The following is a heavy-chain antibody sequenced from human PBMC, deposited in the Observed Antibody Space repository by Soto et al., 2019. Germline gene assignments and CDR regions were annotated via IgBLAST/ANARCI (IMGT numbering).Heavy chain of an antibody. CDR3: AREVILVASAANYYYYGMDV. V-gene: IGHV1-46*01. Sequence: ASVKVSCKASGYTFTSYYMHWVRQAPGQGLEWMGIINPSGGSTSYAQKFQGRVTMTRDTSTGTVYMELSSLRSEDTAVYYCAREVILVASAANYYYYGMDVWGQGTTVTVSS. CDR1: GYTFTSYY. J-gene: IGHJ6*02. CDR2: INPSGGST. D-gene: IGHD3-16*02.